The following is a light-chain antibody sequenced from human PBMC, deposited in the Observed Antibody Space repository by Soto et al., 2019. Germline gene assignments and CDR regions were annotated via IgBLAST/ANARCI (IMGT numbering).Light chain of an antibody. CDR1: QNINSK. V-gene: IGKV1-39*01. CDR3: RQSFKTPLT. Sequence: DIQMTQSPSSLSASVGDRVTITCRASQNINSKLNWYRQKPGKAPELLMFAASTLQSGVPPRFSGSGSGTDFTLAITNLQPEDFATYYCRQSFKTPLTFGGGTKVEIK. CDR2: AAS. J-gene: IGKJ4*01.